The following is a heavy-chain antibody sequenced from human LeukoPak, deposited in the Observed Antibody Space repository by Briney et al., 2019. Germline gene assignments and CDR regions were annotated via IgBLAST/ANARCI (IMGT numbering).Heavy chain of an antibody. J-gene: IGHJ4*02. Sequence: GGSLRLSCTASGFPFRDYSMNWVRQAPGEGLEWISSVGISSGNTKYADSVKGRFTISADNAKNSQYLQMNSLRVEDTAVYYCARDHNYAFDNWGQGTLVSVSS. CDR1: GFPFRDYS. CDR2: VGISSGNT. CDR3: ARDHNYAFDN. V-gene: IGHV3-21*01. D-gene: IGHD1-1*01.